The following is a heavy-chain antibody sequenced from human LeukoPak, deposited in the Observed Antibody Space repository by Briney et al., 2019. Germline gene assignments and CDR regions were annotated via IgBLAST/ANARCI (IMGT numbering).Heavy chain of an antibody. CDR3: AKGSRGNRPYYFDY. D-gene: IGHD2-15*01. V-gene: IGHV3-23*01. CDR1: GFTFSNYA. J-gene: IGHJ4*02. Sequence: PGGSLRLSCAASGFTFSNYAMSWVRQAPGKGLEWVSAITDSGGDTYHADSVKGRFTISRDNSKNTLYLQTNSLRAEDTAIYYCAKGSRGNRPYYFDYWSQGTLVTVSS. CDR2: ITDSGGDT.